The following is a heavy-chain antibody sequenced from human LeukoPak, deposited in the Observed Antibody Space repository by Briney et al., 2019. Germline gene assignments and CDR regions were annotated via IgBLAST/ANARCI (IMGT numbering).Heavy chain of an antibody. CDR3: ARWLVRTYYFDY. Sequence: GGSLRLSCAASGFTFSSYAMSWVRQAPGKGLEWVSAISGSGGSTYYADSVKGRFTISRDNSKNTLYLQMNSLRAEDTAVYYCARWLVRTYYFDYWGQGTRVTVSS. D-gene: IGHD6-19*01. CDR1: GFTFSSYA. V-gene: IGHV3-23*01. CDR2: ISGSGGST. J-gene: IGHJ4*02.